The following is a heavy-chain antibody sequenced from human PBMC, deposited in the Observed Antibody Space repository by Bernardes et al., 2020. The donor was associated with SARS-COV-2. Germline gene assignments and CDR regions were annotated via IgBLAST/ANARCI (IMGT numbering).Heavy chain of an antibody. D-gene: IGHD5-12*01. CDR2: INHSGST. V-gene: IGHV4-34*01. CDR3: ARGNGGYVGGFYYYYYGMDV. Sequence: SETLSLTCAVYGGSFSGYYWSWIRQPPGKGLEWIGEINHSGSTNYNPSLKSRVTISVDTSKNQFSLKLSSVTAADTAVYYCARGNGGYVGGFYYYYYGMDVWGQGTTVTVSS. CDR1: GGSFSGYY. J-gene: IGHJ6*02.